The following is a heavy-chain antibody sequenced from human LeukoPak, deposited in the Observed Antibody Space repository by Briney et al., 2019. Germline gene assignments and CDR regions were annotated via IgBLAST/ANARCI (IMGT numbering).Heavy chain of an antibody. CDR1: GFTFSSYG. J-gene: IGHJ4*02. CDR3: AKEYERLGELSFDY. CDR2: IWYDGGNK. Sequence: SGRSLRLSCAASGFTFSSYGMHWVRQAPGKGLEWVAVIWYDGGNKYYAGSVKGRFTISRDNSKNTLYLQMNSLRAEDTAVYYCAKEYERLGELSFDYWGQGTLVTVSS. D-gene: IGHD3-16*02. V-gene: IGHV3-33*06.